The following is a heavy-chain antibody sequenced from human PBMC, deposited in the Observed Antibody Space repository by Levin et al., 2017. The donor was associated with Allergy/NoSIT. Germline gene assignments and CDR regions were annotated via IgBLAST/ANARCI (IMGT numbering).Heavy chain of an antibody. V-gene: IGHV3-30*18. CDR3: AKDPLHLYDYVWGSPDY. D-gene: IGHD3-16*01. CDR2: ISYDGSNK. J-gene: IGHJ4*02. CDR1: GFTFSSYG. Sequence: GGSLRLSCAASGFTFSSYGMHWVRQAPGKGLEWVAVISYDGSNKYYADSVKGRFTISRDNSKNTLYLQMNSLRAEDTAVYYCAKDPLHLYDYVWGSPDYWGQGTLVTVSS.